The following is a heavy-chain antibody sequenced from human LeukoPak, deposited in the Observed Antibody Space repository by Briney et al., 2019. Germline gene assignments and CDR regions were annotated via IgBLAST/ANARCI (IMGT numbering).Heavy chain of an antibody. CDR2: INPNSGGT. Sequence: ASVKLSCKASGYTFTGYYMHWVRQAPGQGLEWMGWINPNSGGTNYAQKFQGRVTMTRDTSISTAYMELSRLRSDDTAVYYCARVSDTAMGAAFDIWGQGTMVTVSS. D-gene: IGHD5-18*01. J-gene: IGHJ3*02. V-gene: IGHV1-2*02. CDR1: GYTFTGYY. CDR3: ARVSDTAMGAAFDI.